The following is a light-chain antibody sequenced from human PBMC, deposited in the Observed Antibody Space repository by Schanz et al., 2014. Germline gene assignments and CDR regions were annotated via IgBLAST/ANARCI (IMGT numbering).Light chain of an antibody. Sequence: QSALTQPRSVSGSPGQSVTISCTGTSSDVSDYNYVSWYQQHPGKAPKLMIYDVSKRPSGVPDRFSGSKSGNTASLTISGLQAEDEANYYCCSYAGSYTSFGGGTKLTVL. CDR3: CSYAGSYTS. CDR1: SSDVSDYNY. CDR2: DVS. J-gene: IGLJ2*01. V-gene: IGLV2-11*01.